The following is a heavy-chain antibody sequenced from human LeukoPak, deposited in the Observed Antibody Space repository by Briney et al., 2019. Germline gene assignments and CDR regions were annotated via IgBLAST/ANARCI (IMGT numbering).Heavy chain of an antibody. CDR1: GFTFSSYA. J-gene: IGHJ3*02. CDR3: ARDRLRRYHDSSGYFDAFAI. Sequence: GGSLRLSCAASGFTFSSYAMHWVRQAPGKGREGGAVISYDGSNKDYADSGKGRFTSSRDNCKNKLYLQRNSMRAEDTAVYYCARDRLRRYHDSSGYFDAFAIWGQGTMVTVSS. CDR2: ISYDGSNK. D-gene: IGHD3-22*01. V-gene: IGHV3-30-3*01.